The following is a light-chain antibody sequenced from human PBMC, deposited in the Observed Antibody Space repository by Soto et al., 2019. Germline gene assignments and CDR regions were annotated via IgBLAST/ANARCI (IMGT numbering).Light chain of an antibody. CDR1: QAISFW. CDR3: QQGNSFL. V-gene: IGKV1D-12*01. CDR2: GAS. Sequence: DIQMTQSPSFVSASVGDRVTITCRASQAISFWLAWYQQKPGKAPRLLIYGASRWQSGVQSRISGSGSATEFTLIINSLQPEDFATYYCQQGNSFLFGGGTKVEIK. J-gene: IGKJ4*01.